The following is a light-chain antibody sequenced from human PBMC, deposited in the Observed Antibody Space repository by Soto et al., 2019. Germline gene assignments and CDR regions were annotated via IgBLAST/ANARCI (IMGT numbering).Light chain of an antibody. CDR3: QHFRA. CDR1: QNVSNY. V-gene: IGKV3-11*01. J-gene: IGKJ5*01. Sequence: ENFFTQTPNTLSFSPGERTTLSCRASQNVSNYLAWYQQKPGQAPRLLIYDASNRATGIPARFSGSGSATDFTLTLSRVEPDDFAVYYCQHFRAFGQGTRLEIK. CDR2: DAS.